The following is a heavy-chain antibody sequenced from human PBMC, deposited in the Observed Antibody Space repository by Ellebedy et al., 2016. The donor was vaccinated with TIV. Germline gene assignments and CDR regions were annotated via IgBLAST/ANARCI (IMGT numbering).Heavy chain of an antibody. CDR2: INSDGSST. Sequence: GESLKISXAASGFTFSSYWMHWVRQAPGKGLVWVSRINSDGSSTSYADSVKGRFTISRDNAKNTLYLQMNSLRAEDTAVYYCARGPPYYDFWSGYLNWFDPWGQGTLVTVSS. CDR1: GFTFSSYW. D-gene: IGHD3-3*01. CDR3: ARGPPYYDFWSGYLNWFDP. J-gene: IGHJ5*02. V-gene: IGHV3-74*01.